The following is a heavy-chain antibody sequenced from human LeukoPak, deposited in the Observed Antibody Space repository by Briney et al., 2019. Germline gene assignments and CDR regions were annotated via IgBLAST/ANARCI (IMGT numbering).Heavy chain of an antibody. Sequence: GGSLRLSCAASGFTVSSNYMSWVRQAPGKGLEWVSVIYSGGSTYYADSVKGRFTISRHNPKNTLYLQMNSLRAEDTAVYYCARANMVHDAFDIWGQGTMVTVSS. J-gene: IGHJ3*02. CDR3: ARANMVHDAFDI. CDR1: GFTVSSNY. V-gene: IGHV3-53*04. D-gene: IGHD3-10*01. CDR2: IYSGGST.